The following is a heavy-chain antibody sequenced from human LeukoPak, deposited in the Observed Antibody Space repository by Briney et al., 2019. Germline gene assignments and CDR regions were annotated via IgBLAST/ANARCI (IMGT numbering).Heavy chain of an antibody. D-gene: IGHD3-22*01. CDR2: IYTSGST. J-gene: IGHJ4*02. CDR1: GGSISSGSYY. CDR3: ARGSGYLLDRDY. V-gene: IGHV4-61*02. Sequence: PPQTLSLTCTVSGGSISSGSYYWSWIRQPAGKGLEWIGRIYTSGSTNYNPSLSSRVTISVDTSKNQFSLKLSSVTAADTAVYYCARGSGYLLDRDYWGQGTLVTVSS.